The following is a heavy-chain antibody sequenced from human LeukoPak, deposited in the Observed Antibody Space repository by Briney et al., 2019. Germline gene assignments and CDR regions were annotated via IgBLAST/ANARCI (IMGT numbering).Heavy chain of an antibody. CDR1: GFTFDDYG. J-gene: IGHJ4*02. Sequence: GGSLRLSCAASGFTFDDYGMSWVRQAPGKGLEWVSGINWNGGSTGYADSVKGRFTISRDNAKNSLYLQMNSLRAEDTAVYYCASGYYGSGSYYPFDYWGQGTLVTVSS. V-gene: IGHV3-20*04. D-gene: IGHD3-10*01. CDR3: ASGYYGSGSYYPFDY. CDR2: INWNGGST.